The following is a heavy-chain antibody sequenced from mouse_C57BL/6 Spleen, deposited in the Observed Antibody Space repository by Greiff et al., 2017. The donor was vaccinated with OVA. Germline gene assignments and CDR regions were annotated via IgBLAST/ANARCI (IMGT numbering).Heavy chain of an antibody. CDR1: GYAFSSSW. D-gene: IGHD1-1*01. V-gene: IGHV1-82*01. J-gene: IGHJ4*01. Sequence: QVQLQQSGPELVKPGASVKISCKASGYAFSSSWMNWVKQRPGKGLEWIGRIYPGDGDTNYNGKFKGKATLTADKSSSTAYMQLSSLTSEDSAVYFCARDYGSREGAMDYWGQGTSVTVSS. CDR3: ARDYGSREGAMDY. CDR2: IYPGDGDT.